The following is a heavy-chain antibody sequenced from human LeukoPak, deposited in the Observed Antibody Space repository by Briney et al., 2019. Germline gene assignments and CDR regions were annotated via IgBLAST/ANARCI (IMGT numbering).Heavy chain of an antibody. V-gene: IGHV3-30*02. CDR2: IRYDGSNK. CDR1: GFIFSSYG. Sequence: GGSLRLSCAVSGFIFSSYGMNWVRQAPGKGLEWVAFIRYDGSNKYYGNSVKGRFTISRDNSKNTLYLQMNSLRAEDTAVYYCARILDSAWGELGYWGQGTLVTVSS. CDR3: ARILDSAWGELGY. J-gene: IGHJ4*02. D-gene: IGHD6-19*01.